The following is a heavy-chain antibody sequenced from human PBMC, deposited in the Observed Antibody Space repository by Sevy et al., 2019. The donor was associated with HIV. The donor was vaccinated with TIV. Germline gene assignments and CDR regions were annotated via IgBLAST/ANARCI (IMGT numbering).Heavy chain of an antibody. V-gene: IGHV3-23*01. D-gene: IGHD5-12*01. J-gene: IGHJ4*02. CDR1: GFTFSNYA. CDR2: ISATGEST. CDR3: ATDKGGYDPLDY. Sequence: GGSLRLSCAASGFTFSNYAMNWVRQAPGKGLEWVSGISATGESTYYADSVKGHFTISRDNSRNTLYLQMNSLRAEDTAAYYCATDKGGYDPLDYWGQGTLVTVSS.